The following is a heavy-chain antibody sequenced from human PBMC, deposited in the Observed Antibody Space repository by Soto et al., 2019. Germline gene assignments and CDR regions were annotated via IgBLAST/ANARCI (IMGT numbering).Heavy chain of an antibody. V-gene: IGHV1-3*05. CDR3: PIAVAVAADFDY. Sequence: QVQLVQSGAEEKKPGASVKVSCKASGYTFTGYAMHWVRQAPGQRLEWMGWINAGNGNTKYSQKFQGRATITRDTPATTAYMELSSLRSEDTALYYCPIAVAVAADFDYWGQGTLVTVSS. J-gene: IGHJ4*02. CDR1: GYTFTGYA. D-gene: IGHD6-19*01. CDR2: INAGNGNT.